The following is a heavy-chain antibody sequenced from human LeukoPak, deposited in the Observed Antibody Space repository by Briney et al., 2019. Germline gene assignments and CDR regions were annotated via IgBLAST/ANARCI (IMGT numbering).Heavy chain of an antibody. CDR1: GGSISSSNW. CDR2: IYHSGST. V-gene: IGHV4-4*02. Sequence: SETLSLTCAVSGGSISSSNWWSWVRQPPGKGLEWIGEIYHSGSTNYNPSLKSRVTISVDTSKNQFSLKLSSVTAADTAVYYCTGIAVAGQGGSFDYWGQGTLVTVSS. D-gene: IGHD6-19*01. CDR3: TGIAVAGQGGSFDY. J-gene: IGHJ4*02.